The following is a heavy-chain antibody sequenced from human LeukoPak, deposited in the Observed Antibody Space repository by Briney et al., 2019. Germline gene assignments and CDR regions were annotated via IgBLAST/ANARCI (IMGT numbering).Heavy chain of an antibody. CDR1: GFTFSSYW. CDR3: ARGGGYYDILTGYYNPRYFDY. CDR2: IKQDGSEK. Sequence: PGGSLRLSCAASGFTFSSYWMSWVRQAPGKGLEWVANIKQDGSEKYYVDSVKGRFTISRDNAKNSLYLQMNSLRAEDTAVYYCARGGGYYDILTGYYNPRYFDYWGQGTLVTVSS. J-gene: IGHJ4*02. D-gene: IGHD3-9*01. V-gene: IGHV3-7*01.